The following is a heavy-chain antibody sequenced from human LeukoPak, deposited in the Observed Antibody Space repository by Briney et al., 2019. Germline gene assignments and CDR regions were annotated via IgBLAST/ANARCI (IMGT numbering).Heavy chain of an antibody. Sequence: SETLSLTXTVSGYSIRSGYYWGWIRQPPGKGLECIGSMYYSGTTYYNLSLKSRVTISVDTSKNQISLKLKSVTAADTAVYYCTRGPLLWFGELRFDPWGQGTLVTVSS. J-gene: IGHJ5*02. CDR2: MYYSGTT. CDR3: TRGPLLWFGELRFDP. CDR1: GYSIRSGYY. V-gene: IGHV4-38-2*02. D-gene: IGHD3-10*01.